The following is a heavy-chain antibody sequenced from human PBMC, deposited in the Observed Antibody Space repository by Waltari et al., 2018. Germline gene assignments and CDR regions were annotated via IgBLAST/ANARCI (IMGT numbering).Heavy chain of an antibody. CDR1: GGSISSSTYY. J-gene: IGHJ4*02. Sequence: QLQLQESGPGLLKPSETLSLTCTVSGGSISSSTYYWGWVRQPPGKGLEWVGCIDYSGSTYYSPTLKRRVTISLETSKNQFSLRLNSVTAADTAVYYCAHPKYDFHGLDSWGQGTLVTVSS. V-gene: IGHV4-39*07. D-gene: IGHD3-3*01. CDR2: IDYSGST. CDR3: AHPKYDFHGLDS.